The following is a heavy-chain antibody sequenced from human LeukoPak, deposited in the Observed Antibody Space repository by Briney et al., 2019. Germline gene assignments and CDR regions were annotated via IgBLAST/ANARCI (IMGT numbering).Heavy chain of an antibody. V-gene: IGHV4-59*01. CDR2: IYYSGST. D-gene: IGHD1-26*01. Sequence: SETLSLTCTVSGVSISSYYWSWIRQPPGKGLEWIGYIYYSGSTNYNPSLKSRVTISVGTSKNQFSLKLSSVTAADTAVYYCARGYRYSGSYYGAFDIWGQGTMVTVSS. J-gene: IGHJ3*02. CDR1: GVSISSYY. CDR3: ARGYRYSGSYYGAFDI.